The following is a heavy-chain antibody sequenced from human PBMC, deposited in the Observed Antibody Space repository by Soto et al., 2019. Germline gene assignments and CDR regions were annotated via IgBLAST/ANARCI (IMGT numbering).Heavy chain of an antibody. D-gene: IGHD6-19*01. Sequence: PSETLSLTCTVSGGSISSGGYYWSWIRQHPGKGLEWIGYIYYSGSTYYNPSLKSRVTISVDTSKNQFSLKLSSVTAADTAVYYCARTMQQWASYYFDYWGQGTLVTVPS. V-gene: IGHV4-31*03. J-gene: IGHJ4*02. CDR3: ARTMQQWASYYFDY. CDR2: IYYSGST. CDR1: GGSISSGGYY.